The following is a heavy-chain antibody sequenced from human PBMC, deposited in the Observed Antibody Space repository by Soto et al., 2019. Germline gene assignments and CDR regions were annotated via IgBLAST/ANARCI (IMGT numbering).Heavy chain of an antibody. J-gene: IGHJ4*02. CDR1: GYTFTSYD. CDR3: ARRPRYCSGGSCYSKYYFDY. D-gene: IGHD2-15*01. Sequence: QVQLVQSGAEVKKPGASVKVSCKASGYTFTSYDINWVRQATGQGLEWMGWMNPNSGNTGYAQKFQGRVTMTRNTSIITAYMELSSLRSEDTAVYYCARRPRYCSGGSCYSKYYFDYWGQGTLVTVSS. V-gene: IGHV1-8*01. CDR2: MNPNSGNT.